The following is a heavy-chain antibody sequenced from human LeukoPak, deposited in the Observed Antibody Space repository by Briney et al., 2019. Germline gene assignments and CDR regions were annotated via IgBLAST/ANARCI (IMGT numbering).Heavy chain of an antibody. D-gene: IGHD3-9*01. Sequence: ASVKVSCKASGGTFSTYSISWVRQAPGQGLEWMGGIIPIFGITNYAQKFQGRVTISTDESTSTAYMELSSLRSEDTAVYYCARSDILTGRTYYYYYYYMGVWGKGTTVTVSS. V-gene: IGHV1-69*05. J-gene: IGHJ6*03. CDR1: GGTFSTYS. CDR3: ARSDILTGRTYYYYYYYMGV. CDR2: IIPIFGIT.